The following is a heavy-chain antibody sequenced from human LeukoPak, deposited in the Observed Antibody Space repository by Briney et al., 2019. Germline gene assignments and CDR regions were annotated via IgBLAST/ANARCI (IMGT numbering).Heavy chain of an antibody. CDR2: IHSSGST. CDR1: GGSISSYY. D-gene: IGHD6-13*01. Sequence: PSETLSLTCTVSGGSISSYYWSWIRQPAGKGLEWIGLIHSSGSTTYNPSLKSRVTMSVDTSKNQFSLKLSSVTAADTAVYYCARGIAAAPERAFDIWGQGTMVTVSS. J-gene: IGHJ3*02. CDR3: ARGIAAAPERAFDI. V-gene: IGHV4-4*07.